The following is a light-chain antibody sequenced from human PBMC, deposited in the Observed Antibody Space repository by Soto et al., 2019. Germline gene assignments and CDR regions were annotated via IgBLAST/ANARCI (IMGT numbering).Light chain of an antibody. Sequence: DIVSTQSPGTLSLSTGERATLSCRASQSVSSSYLAWYQQKPGQAPRLLIYGASSRATGIPDRFSGSGSGTDFTLTISRLEPEDFAVYYCRQYGSSPLTFGGGTKVDIK. CDR3: RQYGSSPLT. J-gene: IGKJ4*01. CDR1: QSVSSSY. V-gene: IGKV3-20*01. CDR2: GAS.